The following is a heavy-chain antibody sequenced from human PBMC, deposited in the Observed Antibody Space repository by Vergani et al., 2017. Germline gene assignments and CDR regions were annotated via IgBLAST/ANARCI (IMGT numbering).Heavy chain of an antibody. J-gene: IGHJ6*02. CDR2: FYTGGGT. CDR1: GGSISSGSYY. CDR3: ARDPLYSASWPFLLLDMDV. D-gene: IGHD6-13*01. V-gene: IGHV4-61*02. Sequence: QVQLQESGPGLVRPSQTLSLTCTVSGGSISSGSYYWSWFRQPAGKGLGWIGRFYTGGGTSSNPSLKSRVTISVDTSKHQFSLQLSSVTAADTAVYYCARDPLYSASWPFLLLDMDVWGQGTTVTVSS.